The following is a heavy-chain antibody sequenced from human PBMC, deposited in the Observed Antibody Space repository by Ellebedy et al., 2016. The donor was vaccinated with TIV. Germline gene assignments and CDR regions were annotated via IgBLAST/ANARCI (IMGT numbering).Heavy chain of an antibody. CDR3: AGSPSTGY. D-gene: IGHD4-17*01. CDR2: IYIGGST. CDR1: GFPVHNNY. J-gene: IGHJ4*02. Sequence: GESLKISCAASGFPVHNNYMSWVRQAPGKGLELVSVIYIGGSTSYADSVKGRFTISRDNSKNTLYLQMNSLRAEDTAVYYCAGSPSTGYWGQGTLVTVSS. V-gene: IGHV3-53*01.